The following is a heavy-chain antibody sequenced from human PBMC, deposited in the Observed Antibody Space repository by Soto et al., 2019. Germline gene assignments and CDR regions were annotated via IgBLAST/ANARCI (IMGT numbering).Heavy chain of an antibody. CDR1: GFSFSTYV. CDR2: IGVRDGTT. J-gene: IGHJ5*02. CDR3: ARDASVGWFDP. V-gene: IGHV3-23*01. D-gene: IGHD3-10*01. Sequence: GGSLRLSCVASGFSFSTYVMTWVRQAPGKGLEWVSEIGVRDGTTYYADSVKGRFTISRDNSKNTLFLEMNSLRADDTAIYYCARDASVGWFDPWGQGTLVTVSS.